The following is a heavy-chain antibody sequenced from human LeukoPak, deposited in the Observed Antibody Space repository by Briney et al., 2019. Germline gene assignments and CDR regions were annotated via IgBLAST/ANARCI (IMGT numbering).Heavy chain of an antibody. CDR1: GGSFSGYY. CDR3: AKSNGYGLVDI. Sequence: PSETLSLTCAVYGGSFSGYYWSWIRQPPGKGLEWIGEINHSGSTNYNPSLKSRVTISVDTSKNQFSLKLSSVTAADTAVYYCAKSNGYGLVDIWGQGTMVTVSS. D-gene: IGHD3-10*01. V-gene: IGHV4-34*01. CDR2: INHSGST. J-gene: IGHJ3*02.